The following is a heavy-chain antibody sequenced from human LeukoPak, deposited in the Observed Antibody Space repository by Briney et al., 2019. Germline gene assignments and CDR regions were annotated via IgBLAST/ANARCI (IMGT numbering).Heavy chain of an antibody. CDR1: GGTFSSYA. D-gene: IGHD3-22*01. CDR2: IIPIFGTA. J-gene: IGHJ4*02. CDR3: ARAVDYYDSSGYYYFDY. Sequence: ASVKVSCKASGGTFSSYAISWVRQAPGQGLEWMGGIIPIFGTANYAQKFQGRVTITTDESTSTAYMEPSSLRSEDTAVYYCARAVDYYDSSGYYYFDYWGQGTLVTVSS. V-gene: IGHV1-69*05.